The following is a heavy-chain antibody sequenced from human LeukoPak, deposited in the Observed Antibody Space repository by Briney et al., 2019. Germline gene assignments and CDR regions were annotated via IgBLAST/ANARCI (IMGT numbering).Heavy chain of an antibody. CDR3: ARALWFGETFPAY. CDR2: ISSSSSTI. V-gene: IGHV3-48*01. CDR1: GLTISSYS. J-gene: IGHJ4*02. Sequence: GGSLRLSCAASGLTISSYSMNWVRQAPGKGLQWVSYISSSSSTIYYADSVKGRFTISRENAKNSLYLQMNSLRAEDTAVYYCARALWFGETFPAYWGQGTLVTVSS. D-gene: IGHD3-10*01.